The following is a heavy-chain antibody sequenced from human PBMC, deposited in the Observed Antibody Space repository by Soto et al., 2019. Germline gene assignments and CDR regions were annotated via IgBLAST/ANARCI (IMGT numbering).Heavy chain of an antibody. CDR3: ARRVDSSSPDY. CDR1: GFSLATSGMG. D-gene: IGHD6-13*01. J-gene: IGHJ4*02. Sequence: SGPTLVNPTHTLTLTCTFCGFSLATSGMGVGWIRQPPGKALEWLTLIYWNDDKRYSPSLKSRLNITKDTSKNQVVLTMTNMDPVDTATYYCARRVDSSSPDYLGQGTLVTFSS. V-gene: IGHV2-5*01. CDR2: IYWNDDK.